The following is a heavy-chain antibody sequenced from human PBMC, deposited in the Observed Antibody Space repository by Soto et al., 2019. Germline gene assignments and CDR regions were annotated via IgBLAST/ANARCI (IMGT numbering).Heavy chain of an antibody. D-gene: IGHD6-13*01. J-gene: IGHJ5*02. Sequence: PGGSLRLSCAASGFTFSSYGMHWVRQAPGKGLEWVAVIWYDGSNKYYADSVKGRFTISRDNSKNTLYLQMNSLRAEDTAVYYCARDSEAGYSSSWCGNNWFDPWSQGTLVTVSS. CDR2: IWYDGSNK. CDR1: GFTFSSYG. V-gene: IGHV3-33*08. CDR3: ARDSEAGYSSSWCGNNWFDP.